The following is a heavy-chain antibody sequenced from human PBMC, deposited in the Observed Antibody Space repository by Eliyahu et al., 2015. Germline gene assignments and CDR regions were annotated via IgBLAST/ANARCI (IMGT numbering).Heavy chain of an antibody. D-gene: IGHD5-12*01. CDR1: GFSLXNRRMG. V-gene: IGHV2-26*01. J-gene: IGHJ3*02. Sequence: QVTLKESGPVLVKPTETLTLTCTVSGFSLXNRRMGVXWXRQPPGKALQWLAHIFSDDLKSYSTSLKGRLTISKDISKSQVILKMTNMDPVDTATYHCARLWLRPDGYDGFDMWGQGTVVTVSS. CDR3: ARLWLRPDGYDGFDM. CDR2: IFSDDLK.